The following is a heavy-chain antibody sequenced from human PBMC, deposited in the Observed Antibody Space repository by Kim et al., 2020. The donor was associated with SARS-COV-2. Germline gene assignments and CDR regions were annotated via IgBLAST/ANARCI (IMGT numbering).Heavy chain of an antibody. CDR3: ARDGREYCSSTSCYEPRGMDV. Sequence: SVKVSCKASGGTFSSYAISWVRQAPGQGLEWMGRIIPILGIANYAQKFQGRVTITADKSTSTAYMELSSLRSEDTAVYYCARDGREYCSSTSCYEPRGMDVWGQGTTVTVSS. V-gene: IGHV1-69*04. J-gene: IGHJ6*02. CDR2: IIPILGIA. D-gene: IGHD2-2*01. CDR1: GGTFSSYA.